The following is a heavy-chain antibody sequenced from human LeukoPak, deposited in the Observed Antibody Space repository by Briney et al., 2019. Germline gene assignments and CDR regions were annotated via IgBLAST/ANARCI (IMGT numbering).Heavy chain of an antibody. CDR2: ISSSSSYI. D-gene: IGHD2-21*02. V-gene: IGHV3-21*01. CDR3: ARTPTPYCGGDCYDFDY. CDR1: GFTFSSYS. J-gene: IGHJ4*02. Sequence: GGSLRLSCAASGFTFSSYSMNWVRQAPGKGLEWVSSISSSSSYIYYADSVKGRFTISRDNAKNSLYLQMNSLRAEDTAVYYCARTPTPYCGGDCYDFDYWGQGTLVTVSS.